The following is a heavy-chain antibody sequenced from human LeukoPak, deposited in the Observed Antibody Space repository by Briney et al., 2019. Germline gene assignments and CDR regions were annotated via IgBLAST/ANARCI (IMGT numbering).Heavy chain of an antibody. CDR2: IYSGGST. V-gene: IGHV3-53*01. J-gene: IGHJ4*02. CDR1: GFTVSSNY. D-gene: IGHD5-24*01. Sequence: GGSLRLSCAASGFTVSSNYMSWVRQAPGKGLEWVSVIYSGGSTYYADSVKGRFTISRDNSKNTLYLQMNSLRAGDTAVYYCARMGGDGYNYFDYWGQGTLVTVSS. CDR3: ARMGGDGYNYFDY.